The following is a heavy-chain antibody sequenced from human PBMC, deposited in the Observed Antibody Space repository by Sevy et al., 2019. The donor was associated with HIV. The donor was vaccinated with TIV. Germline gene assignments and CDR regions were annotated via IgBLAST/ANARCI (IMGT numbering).Heavy chain of an antibody. Sequence: GGSLRLSCAASGFTFNFFVIHWVRQAPGKGLEGVAVLSSEGVREIYETSGKGRLTISRENSRNRLYLQMNSLRAGDTAVYYCARDLPSAVTLPFYYYGLHVWGQGTTVTVSS. J-gene: IGHJ6*02. D-gene: IGHD4-17*01. CDR3: ARDLPSAVTLPFYYYGLHV. CDR1: GFTFNFFV. CDR2: LSSEGVRE. V-gene: IGHV3-30*04.